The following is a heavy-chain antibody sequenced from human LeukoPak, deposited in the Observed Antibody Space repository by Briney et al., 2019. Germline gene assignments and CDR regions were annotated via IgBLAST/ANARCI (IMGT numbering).Heavy chain of an antibody. V-gene: IGHV3-9*01. J-gene: IGHJ4*02. CDR2: ISWNSGSI. D-gene: IGHD5-18*01. CDR1: GFTFDDYA. CDR3: AKLGYSSDY. Sequence: GGFLRLSCAASGFTFDDYAMHWVRQAPGKGLEWVSGISWNSGSIGYADSVKGRFTISRGNAKNSLYLQMNSLRAEDTALYYCAKLGYSSDYWGQGTLVTVSS.